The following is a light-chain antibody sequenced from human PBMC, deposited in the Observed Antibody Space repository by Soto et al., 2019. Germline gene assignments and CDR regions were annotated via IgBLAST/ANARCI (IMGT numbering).Light chain of an antibody. J-gene: IGLJ1*01. CDR3: SSYTSSSTRV. CDR1: SSDVGGYNY. V-gene: IGLV2-14*01. CDR2: EVS. Sequence: QSVLTQPASVSASPGQSITISCTGTSSDVGGYNYVSWYQQHPGKAPKLMIHEVSNRPSGVSNRFSGSKSGNTASLTISGLQAEDEADYYCSSYTSSSTRVFXTGTKLTVL.